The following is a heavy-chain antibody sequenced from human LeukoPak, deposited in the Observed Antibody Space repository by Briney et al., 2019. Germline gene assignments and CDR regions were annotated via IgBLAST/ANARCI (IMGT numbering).Heavy chain of an antibody. D-gene: IGHD5-12*01. CDR2: INPSGGST. CDR3: ARDLGGYDWYVRSGDFDY. CDR1: GYTFTSYY. Sequence: ASVKVSCKASGYTFTSYYMHWVRQAPGQGLEWMGIINPSGGSTSYAQKFQGRVTMTRDTSTSTVYMELSSLRSEDTAVYYCARDLGGYDWYVRSGDFDYWGQGTLVTVSS. V-gene: IGHV1-46*01. J-gene: IGHJ4*02.